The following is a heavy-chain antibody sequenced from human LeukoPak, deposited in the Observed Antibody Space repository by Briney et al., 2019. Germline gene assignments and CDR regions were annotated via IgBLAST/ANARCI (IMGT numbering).Heavy chain of an antibody. J-gene: IGHJ4*02. CDR2: IKQDGSEK. Sequence: GGSLRLSCAASGFTFSRYWMNWVRQAPGKGLEWVANIKQDGSEKYYVDSVKGRFTISRDNAKNSLYLQMNSLSAEDTAVYYCARDGIAVASTGISIDYWGQGTLVTVSS. V-gene: IGHV3-7*01. CDR1: GFTFSRYW. CDR3: ARDGIAVASTGISIDY. D-gene: IGHD6-19*01.